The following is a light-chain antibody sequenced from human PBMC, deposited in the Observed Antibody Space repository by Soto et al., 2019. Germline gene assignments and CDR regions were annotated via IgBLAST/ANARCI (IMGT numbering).Light chain of an antibody. J-gene: IGLJ1*01. CDR3: SSYTFSTLV. V-gene: IGLV1-51*01. CDR2: DVT. CDR1: SSNIGNNY. Sequence: QAVLTQPPSVSAAPGQKVTISCSGSSSNIGNNYVSWYQQLPGTAPKLLIYDVTNRPPGVSNRFSGSKSGNTASLTISGLQTEDEADYYCSSYTFSTLVFATGTKLTVL.